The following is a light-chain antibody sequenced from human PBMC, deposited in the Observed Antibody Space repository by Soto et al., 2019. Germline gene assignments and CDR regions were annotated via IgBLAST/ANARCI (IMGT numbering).Light chain of an antibody. Sequence: EIVMTQSPATLSVSPGERVTLSCRASQSVNNNLAWYQQKPGQAPRLLIYDASTRATGIPVRFSGSGSGTEFTLTISGLQSEDFAVYYCQQYNNCPPYTFGQGTKLEIK. CDR3: QQYNNCPPYT. CDR2: DAS. J-gene: IGKJ2*01. CDR1: QSVNNN. V-gene: IGKV3-15*01.